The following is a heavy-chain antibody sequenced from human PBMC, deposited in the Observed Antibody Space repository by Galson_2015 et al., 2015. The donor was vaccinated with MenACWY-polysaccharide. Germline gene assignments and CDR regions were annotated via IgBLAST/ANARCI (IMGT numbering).Heavy chain of an antibody. CDR2: ISSSSSTI. V-gene: IGHV3-48*01. CDR3: ARAQYSSPSTGSVYYYYYGMDV. J-gene: IGHJ6*02. Sequence: SLRLSCAASGFTFSSYSMNWVRQAPGKGLEWVSYISSSSSTIYYADSVKGRFTISRDNAKNSLYLQMNSLRAEDTAVYYCARAQYSSPSTGSVYYYYYGMDVWGQGTTVTVSS. D-gene: IGHD6-6*01. CDR1: GFTFSSYS.